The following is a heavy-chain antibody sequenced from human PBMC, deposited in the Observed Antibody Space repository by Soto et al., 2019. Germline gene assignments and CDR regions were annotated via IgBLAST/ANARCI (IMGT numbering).Heavy chain of an antibody. Sequence: EVELVESGGGLVQPGGSLRLSCAASGFTFSSYSMNWVRQTPGKGLEWVSYISSSSSTIYYADSVKGRFTISRDNAKNSLYLQMNSLRAEDTAVYYCARGAYYYDSSGLSYWGQGTLVTVSP. V-gene: IGHV3-48*01. D-gene: IGHD3-22*01. J-gene: IGHJ4*02. CDR2: ISSSSSTI. CDR1: GFTFSSYS. CDR3: ARGAYYYDSSGLSY.